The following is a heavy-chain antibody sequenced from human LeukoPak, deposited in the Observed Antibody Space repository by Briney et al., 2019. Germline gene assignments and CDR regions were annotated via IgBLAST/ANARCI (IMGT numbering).Heavy chain of an antibody. D-gene: IGHD6-19*01. CDR3: AKVDHRITVAAAFDY. J-gene: IGHJ4*02. CDR1: GFTFSSYA. V-gene: IGHV3-23*01. CDR2: ISGSGGST. Sequence: GGSLRLSCAASGFTFSSYAMSWVRQAPGKGLEWVSAISGSGGSTYYADSVKGRFTISRDNSKNTLYLQMNSLRAEDTAVYYCAKVDHRITVAAAFDYWGQGTLVTVSS.